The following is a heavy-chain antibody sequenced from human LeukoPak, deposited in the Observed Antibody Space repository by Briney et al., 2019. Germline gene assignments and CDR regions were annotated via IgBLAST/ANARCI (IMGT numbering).Heavy chain of an antibody. J-gene: IGHJ4*02. CDR3: AKDITLAGSAIDS. CDR2: ISWDGGTT. V-gene: IGHV3-43D*03. Sequence: GGSLRLSCAASGFTFDEFVMHWVRQAPGKGLEWVSLISWDGGTTYYADSVKGRFTISRDNSINSLYLQLNSLRPEDTALYYCAKDITLAGSAIDSWGQGTLVTVSS. D-gene: IGHD6-19*01. CDR1: GFTFDEFV.